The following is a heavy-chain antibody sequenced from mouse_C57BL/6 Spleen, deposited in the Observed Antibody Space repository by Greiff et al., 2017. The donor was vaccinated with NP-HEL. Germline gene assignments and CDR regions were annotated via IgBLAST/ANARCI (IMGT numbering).Heavy chain of an antibody. CDR1: GFTFSSYA. V-gene: IGHV5-9-1*02. CDR2: ISSGGDYI. Sequence: EVKLMESGEGLVKPGGSLKLSCAASGFTFSSYAMSWVRQTPEKSLEWVAYISSGGDYIYYADTVKGRFTISRDNARNTLYLQMSSLKSEDTAMYYCTRGLRYAMDYWGQGTSVTVSS. CDR3: TRGLRYAMDY. D-gene: IGHD1-1*01. J-gene: IGHJ4*01.